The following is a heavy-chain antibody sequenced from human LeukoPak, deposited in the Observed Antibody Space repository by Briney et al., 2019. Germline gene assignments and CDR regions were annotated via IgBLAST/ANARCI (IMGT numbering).Heavy chain of an antibody. V-gene: IGHV3-11*03. J-gene: IGHJ4*02. CDR3: TTGSQIREVAY. CDR2: ISGSSRYI. Sequence: GGSLRLSCVVSGFTITDQYMGWIRQAPGKGLQWASYISGSSRYINYADSVKGRFTISRDNAKNSLYLQMSSLSAEDTAVYYCTTGSQIREVAYWGQGTLVTVSS. D-gene: IGHD2-15*01. CDR1: GFTITDQY.